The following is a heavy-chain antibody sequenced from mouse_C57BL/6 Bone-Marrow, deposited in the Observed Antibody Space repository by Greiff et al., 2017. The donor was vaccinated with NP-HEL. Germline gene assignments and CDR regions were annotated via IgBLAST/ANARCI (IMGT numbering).Heavy chain of an antibody. J-gene: IGHJ4*01. Sequence: VHLVESGPGLVAPSQSLSITCTVSGFSLTSYAISWVRQPPGKGLEWLGVIWTGGGTNYNSALKSRLSISKDNSKSQVFLKMNSLQTDDTARYYCARTTYDYDGGGYAMDYWGQGTSVTVSS. CDR3: ARTTYDYDGGGYAMDY. CDR2: IWTGGGT. V-gene: IGHV2-9-1*01. D-gene: IGHD2-4*01. CDR1: GFSLTSYA.